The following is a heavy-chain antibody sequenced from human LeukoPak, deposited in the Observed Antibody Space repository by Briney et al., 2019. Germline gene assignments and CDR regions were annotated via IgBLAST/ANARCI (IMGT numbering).Heavy chain of an antibody. CDR2: IIPIFGTA. CDR3: AVSQQWLVHFDY. Sequence: GASVKVSCKASGGTFSSYAISWVRQAPGQGLEWMGRIIPIFGTANYAQKSQGRVTITTDESTSTAYMELSSLRSEDTAVYYCAVSQQWLVHFDYWGQGTLVTVSS. V-gene: IGHV1-69*05. J-gene: IGHJ4*02. CDR1: GGTFSSYA. D-gene: IGHD6-19*01.